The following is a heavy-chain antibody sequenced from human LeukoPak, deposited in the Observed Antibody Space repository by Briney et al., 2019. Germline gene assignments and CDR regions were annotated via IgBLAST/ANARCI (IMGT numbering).Heavy chain of an antibody. Sequence: GGSLRLSCAASGFTFNSYWMHWVRQAPGKGLVWVSRINSDGSGTSDADFVKGRFTISRDNSKDTLYLQMNSLRAEDTAMYYCARDRLTNDAFDIWGQGTTVTVSS. CDR2: INSDGSGT. J-gene: IGHJ3*02. V-gene: IGHV3-74*01. CDR1: GFTFNSYW. CDR3: ARDRLTNDAFDI. D-gene: IGHD2-8*01.